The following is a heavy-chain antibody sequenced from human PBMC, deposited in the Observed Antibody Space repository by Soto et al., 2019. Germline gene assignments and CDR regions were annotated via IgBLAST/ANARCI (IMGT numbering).Heavy chain of an antibody. Sequence: SETLSLTCAVSGGSISSSNWWSWVRQPPGKGLEWIGEIYHSGSTNYNPSLKSRVTISVDTSKNQFSLKLSSVTAADTAVYYWARERISMVRGAPFYWGQGTLVTVSS. CDR2: IYHSGST. CDR3: ARERISMVRGAPFY. J-gene: IGHJ4*02. D-gene: IGHD3-10*01. V-gene: IGHV4-4*02. CDR1: GGSISSSNW.